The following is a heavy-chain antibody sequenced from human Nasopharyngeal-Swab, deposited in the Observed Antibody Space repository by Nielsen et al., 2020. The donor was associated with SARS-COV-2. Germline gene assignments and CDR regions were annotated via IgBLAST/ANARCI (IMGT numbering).Heavy chain of an antibody. Sequence: SETLSLPCAVSGGSISRGGYSWSWIRQPPGKGLEWIGYIYHSGSTYYNPSLKSRVTVSVDRSKNQFSLKLSSVTAADTAVYYCARSAVGGYYYYMDVWGKGTTVTVSS. V-gene: IGHV4-30-2*01. CDR2: IYHSGST. J-gene: IGHJ6*03. CDR1: GGSISRGGYS. D-gene: IGHD4-23*01. CDR3: ARSAVGGYYYYMDV.